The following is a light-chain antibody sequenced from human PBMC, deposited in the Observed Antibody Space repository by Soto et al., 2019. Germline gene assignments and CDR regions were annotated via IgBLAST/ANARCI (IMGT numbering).Light chain of an antibody. V-gene: IGLV2-11*01. Sequence: QSALTQPRSVSGSPGQSVTISCTGTSSDVGGYNYVSWYQQHPCKAPKLMIDDVSKRPSGVPDRFSGSKSGHTASLTISGLQAEDEADYYCCSYAGSYSLYVFGSGTKLTVL. J-gene: IGLJ1*01. CDR2: DVS. CDR3: CSYAGSYSLYV. CDR1: SSDVGGYNY.